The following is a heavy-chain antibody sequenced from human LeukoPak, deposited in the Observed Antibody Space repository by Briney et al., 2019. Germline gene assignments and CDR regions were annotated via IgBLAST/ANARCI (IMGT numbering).Heavy chain of an antibody. CDR3: AKLTDF. CDR2: IYGGGTT. D-gene: IGHD3-9*01. V-gene: IGHV3-53*01. CDR1: GITVSSYY. Sequence: GGSLRLSCAVSGITVSSYYMSWVRQAPGKGLEWVSIIYGGGTTHYTDSVKGRFTISRDSSKNTVYLQMNSLRAEDTAVYFCAKLTDFWGRGTLVTVSS. J-gene: IGHJ2*01.